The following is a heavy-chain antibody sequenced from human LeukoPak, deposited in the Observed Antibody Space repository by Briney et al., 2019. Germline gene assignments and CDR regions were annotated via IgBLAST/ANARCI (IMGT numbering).Heavy chain of an antibody. CDR3: ARGLGYRGYGGNFDY. J-gene: IGHJ4*02. V-gene: IGHV1-46*01. CDR2: INPSGGST. D-gene: IGHD4-23*01. CDR1: GYTFTSYY. Sequence: GASVKVSCKASGYTFTSYYMHWVRQAPGQGLEWMGIINPSGGSTSYAQKFQGRVTMTRDMSTSTVYMELSSLRSEDTAVYYCARGLGYRGYGGNFDYWGQGTLVTVSS.